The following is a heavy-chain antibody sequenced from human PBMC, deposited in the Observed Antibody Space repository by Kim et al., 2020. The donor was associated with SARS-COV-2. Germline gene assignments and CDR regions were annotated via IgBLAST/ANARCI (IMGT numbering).Heavy chain of an antibody. D-gene: IGHD3-10*01. V-gene: IGHV2-5*02. J-gene: IGHJ4*02. CDR1: GFSLSTSGVG. CDR2: IFWDDSK. Sequence: SGPTLVNPTQTLTLTCTFSGFSLSTSGVGVGWIRQPPGKALEWLALIFWDDSKAYSPSLRSRLTITKDTSKNQVVLTMTNMDPVDTATYYCAHRQRRDGTPFGFDYWGQGTLVTVSS. CDR3: AHRQRRDGTPFGFDY.